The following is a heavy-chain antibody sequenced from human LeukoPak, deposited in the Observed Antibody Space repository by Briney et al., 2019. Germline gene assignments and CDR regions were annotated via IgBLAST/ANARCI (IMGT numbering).Heavy chain of an antibody. Sequence: SETLSLTCAVYGGSFSGYYWSWIRQPPGKGLEWIGEINHSGSTNYNPSLKSRVTISVDTSNNQFSLKLSSVTAADTAVYYCARVGIAARPGRRFDPWGQGTLVTVSS. J-gene: IGHJ5*02. D-gene: IGHD6-6*01. CDR2: INHSGST. V-gene: IGHV4-34*01. CDR1: GGSFSGYY. CDR3: ARVGIAARPGRRFDP.